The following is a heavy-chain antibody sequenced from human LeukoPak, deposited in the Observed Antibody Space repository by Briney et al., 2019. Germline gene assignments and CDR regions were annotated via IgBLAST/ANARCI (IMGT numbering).Heavy chain of an antibody. CDR3: ARDLYSRRMDYYGSGSFFAY. CDR2: INPDNGDT. CDR1: GYSFTSQD. V-gene: IGHV1-3*03. D-gene: IGHD3-10*01. J-gene: IGHJ4*02. Sequence: ASVKVSCKTSGYSFTSQDMHWVRQAPGQSLEWMGCINPDNGDTKYSQEFQGRVTITRDTSATTAYMELSSLRSDDMAVYYCARDLYSRRMDYYGSGSFFAYWGQGTLVAVSS.